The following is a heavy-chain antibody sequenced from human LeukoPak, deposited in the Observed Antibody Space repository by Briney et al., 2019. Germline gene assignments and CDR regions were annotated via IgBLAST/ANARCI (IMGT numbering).Heavy chain of an antibody. V-gene: IGHV7-4-1*02. CDR3: AIGERTYYFDY. CDR1: GYTFTSYS. CDR2: INTNAGNP. Sequence: ASVKVSCKASGYTFTSYSMNWVRQAPGQGLEWMGWINTNAGNPTYAQGFTGRFVFSLDTSVSTAYLQISSLKAEDTAVYYCAIGERTYYFDYWGQGTLVTVSS. D-gene: IGHD3-10*01. J-gene: IGHJ4*02.